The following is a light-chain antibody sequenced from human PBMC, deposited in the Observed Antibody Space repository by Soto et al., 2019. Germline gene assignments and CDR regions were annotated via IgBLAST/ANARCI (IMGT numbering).Light chain of an antibody. CDR2: GAT. Sequence: EIVMTQSPATLSVSPGERATLSCRANQSVSILLAWYQQKPGQAPRLLIHGATTRATGIPARFSGSGSGTDFTLTISSLEPEDFAVYYCQQRSNWPRTFGQGTKVDIK. CDR3: QQRSNWPRT. V-gene: IGKV3-15*01. CDR1: QSVSIL. J-gene: IGKJ1*01.